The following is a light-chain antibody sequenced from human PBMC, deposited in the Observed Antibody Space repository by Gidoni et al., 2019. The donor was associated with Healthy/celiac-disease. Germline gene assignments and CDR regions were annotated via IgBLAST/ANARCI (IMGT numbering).Light chain of an antibody. CDR3: QRSYSTPRT. CDR1: QCISSY. J-gene: IGKJ1*01. CDR2: AAS. V-gene: IGKV1-39*01. Sequence: DIQMTQSPSSLSASVGDRVTIPRRASQCISSYLNWYQQEPGKAPKLLVYAASSLQSGVPSRFSGSGSGTDFTLTISSLQPEDFATYYCQRSYSTPRTFGQXTKVEIK.